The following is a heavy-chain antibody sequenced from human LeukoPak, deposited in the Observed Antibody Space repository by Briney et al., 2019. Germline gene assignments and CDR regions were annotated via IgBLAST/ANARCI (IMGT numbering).Heavy chain of an antibody. J-gene: IGHJ6*03. CDR2: IIHGGST. D-gene: IGHD4-23*01. Sequence: PSETLSLTCAVYGGSFCCYYWSWLRQPPGKGLEWIGEIIHGGSTNYNPSLKSRVTISVDTSKNQFSLKLSSVTAADTAVYYCARGQGDYGGNSYYYYYMDVWGRGTTVTVSS. CDR3: ARGQGDYGGNSYYYYYMDV. CDR1: GGSFCCYY. V-gene: IGHV4-34*01.